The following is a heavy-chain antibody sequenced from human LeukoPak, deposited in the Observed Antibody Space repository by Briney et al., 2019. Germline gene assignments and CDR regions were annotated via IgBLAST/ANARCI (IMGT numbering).Heavy chain of an antibody. Sequence: QAGGSLRLSCVASGFTFRSYWMSWVRQAPGKGLEWVANTKQDGREKFYVDSVKGRFTISRDNAKNPLYLQMNSLRAEDTAVYYCARVYSHGYDYWGQGTLVTVSS. CDR2: TKQDGREK. V-gene: IGHV3-7*03. CDR1: GFTFRSYW. CDR3: ARVYSHGYDY. J-gene: IGHJ4*02. D-gene: IGHD5-18*01.